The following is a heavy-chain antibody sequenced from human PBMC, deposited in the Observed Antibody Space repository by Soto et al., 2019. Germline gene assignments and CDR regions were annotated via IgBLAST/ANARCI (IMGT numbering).Heavy chain of an antibody. CDR2: ISGSGGSS. CDR3: PQLTRPSRDYSDSLCL. Sequence: EVQLLESGGGLVQPGGSLRLSCAASGFTFSSYAMSWVRQAPGKGLGWVSGISGSGGSSYYADSVKGKFTISRDNPKNTLYLKLSSLRAEDTAVYYCPQLTRPSRDYSDSLCLWGQGTLVTLSS. D-gene: IGHD4-17*01. J-gene: IGHJ3*01. CDR1: GFTFSSYA. V-gene: IGHV3-23*01.